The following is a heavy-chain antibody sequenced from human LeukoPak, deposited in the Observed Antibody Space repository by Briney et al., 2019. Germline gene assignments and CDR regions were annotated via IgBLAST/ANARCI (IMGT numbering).Heavy chain of an antibody. Sequence: ASVKVSCKASGYTFTSYGVSWVRQAPGQGLEWMGWISAYNGNTNYAQKLQGRVTMTTDTSTSTAYMELRSLRSDDTAVYYCARDRRDGYNYIRDYWGQGTLVTVSS. J-gene: IGHJ4*02. D-gene: IGHD5-24*01. CDR1: GYTFTSYG. CDR2: ISAYNGNT. CDR3: ARDRRDGYNYIRDY. V-gene: IGHV1-18*01.